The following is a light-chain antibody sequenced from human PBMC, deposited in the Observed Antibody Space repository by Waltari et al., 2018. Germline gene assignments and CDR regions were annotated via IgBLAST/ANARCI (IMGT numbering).Light chain of an antibody. J-gene: IGKJ4*01. CDR1: QSVSSN. Sequence: EIVMTQSPATLSVSPGERATPSCRASQSVSSNLAWYQQKPGQAPRLLIYGASSRATGIPARFSGSGSGTEFTLTISSPQSEDFAVYYCQQYNNWPGTFGGGTKVEIK. V-gene: IGKV3-15*01. CDR2: GAS. CDR3: QQYNNWPGT.